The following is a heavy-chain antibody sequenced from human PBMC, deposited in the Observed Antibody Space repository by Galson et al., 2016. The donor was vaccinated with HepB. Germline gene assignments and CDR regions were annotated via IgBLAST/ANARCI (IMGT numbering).Heavy chain of an antibody. V-gene: IGHV3-11*05. CDR3: ARDGSPRSSPNGFDI. CDR1: GFTFSNFP. D-gene: IGHD6-13*01. CDR2: ISSSRSYT. J-gene: IGHJ3*02. Sequence: SLRLSCAVSGFTFSNFPMSWIRQAPGKGLEWVSYISSSRSYTKYADSVKGRFTISRDNAKNSLYLQMNSLRAEDTAVYYCARDGSPRSSPNGFDIWGQGTMVTVSS.